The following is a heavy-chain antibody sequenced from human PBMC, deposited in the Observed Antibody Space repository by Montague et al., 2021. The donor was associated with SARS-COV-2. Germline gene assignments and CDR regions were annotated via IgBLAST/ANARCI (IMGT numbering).Heavy chain of an antibody. Sequence: TLSLTCTVSGGSISNGGYYCSWIRQPPGKGLEWIGYMYDSGSTYYNPSLTSRVTMSLDTSKNQFSLKLSSVTAADTAVYYCARTDYISSWFGANKWFDPWGQGALVTASS. D-gene: IGHD6-13*01. CDR2: MYDSGST. J-gene: IGHJ5*02. CDR3: ARTDYISSWFGANKWFDP. V-gene: IGHV4-31*03. CDR1: GGSISNGGYY.